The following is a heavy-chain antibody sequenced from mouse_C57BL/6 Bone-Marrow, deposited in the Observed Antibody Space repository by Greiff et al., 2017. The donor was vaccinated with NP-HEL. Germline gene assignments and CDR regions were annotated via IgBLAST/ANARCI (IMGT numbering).Heavy chain of an antibody. CDR1: GYSITSGYY. J-gene: IGHJ3*01. Sequence: EVQLQQSGPGLVKPSQSLSLTCSVTGYSITSGYYWNWIRQFPGNKLEWMGYISYDGSNNYNPSLTNRISITRDTSKNQFFLKLNSVTTEDTATYYCAREGAYDGPAWFAYWGQVTLVTVSA. CDR3: AREGAYDGPAWFAY. V-gene: IGHV3-6*01. D-gene: IGHD2-3*01. CDR2: ISYDGSN.